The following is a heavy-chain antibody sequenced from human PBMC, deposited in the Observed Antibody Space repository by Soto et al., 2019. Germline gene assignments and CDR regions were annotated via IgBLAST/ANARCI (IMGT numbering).Heavy chain of an antibody. D-gene: IGHD5-18*01. CDR1: GFTFSSYG. V-gene: IGHV3-33*01. J-gene: IGHJ4*02. CDR3: ARDWGGYSYGCHY. CDR2: IWYDGSNK. Sequence: QVQLVESGGGVVQPGRSLRLSCAASGFTFSSYGMHWVRQAPGKGLEWVAVIWYDGSNKYYADSVKGRFTISRDNSKNTLYLQMNSLRAEDTAVYYCARDWGGYSYGCHYWGQGTLVTVSS.